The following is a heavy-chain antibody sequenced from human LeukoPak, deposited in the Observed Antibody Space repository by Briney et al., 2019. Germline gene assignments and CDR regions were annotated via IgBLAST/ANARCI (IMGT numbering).Heavy chain of an antibody. CDR3: ARIRAGIAAGAFDY. Sequence: ESGPTLVNPTQTLTLTCTFSGFSLSTSGMCVSWIRQPPGKALEWLALIDWDDDKYYSTSLKTRLTISKDTSKNQVVLTMTNMDPVDTATYYCARIRAGIAAGAFDYWGQGTLVTVSS. D-gene: IGHD6-13*01. V-gene: IGHV2-70*01. CDR2: IDWDDDK. CDR1: GFSLSTSGMC. J-gene: IGHJ4*02.